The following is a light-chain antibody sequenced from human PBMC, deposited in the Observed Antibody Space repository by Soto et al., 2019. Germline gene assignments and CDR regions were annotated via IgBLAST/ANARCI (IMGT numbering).Light chain of an antibody. CDR2: GAS. CDR3: QQSYSGGT. CDR1: QNIANY. J-gene: IGKJ1*01. V-gene: IGKV1-39*01. Sequence: DIQVTQSPPSLSGAMGDRVTITCRTSQNIANYLNWYQQKPGRAPTVLIYGASILQSGVPPRFSGSGSGTEFTLTISSLQPEDFATYYCQQSYSGGTFGQETRVEIK.